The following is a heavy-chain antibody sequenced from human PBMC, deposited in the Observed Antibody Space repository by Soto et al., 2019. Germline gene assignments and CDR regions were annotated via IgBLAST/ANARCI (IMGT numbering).Heavy chain of an antibody. CDR2: ISYDGSNK. J-gene: IGHJ6*02. CDR1: GFTFSSYG. CDR3: AKGASRYPSPFLPYGMDV. V-gene: IGHV3-30*18. D-gene: IGHD3-3*02. Sequence: PGGSLRLSCAASGFTFSSYGMHWVRQAPGKGLECVAVISYDGSNKYYADSVKGRFTISRDNSKNTLYLQMNSLRAEDTAVYYCAKGASRYPSPFLPYGMDVWGQGTTVTVYS.